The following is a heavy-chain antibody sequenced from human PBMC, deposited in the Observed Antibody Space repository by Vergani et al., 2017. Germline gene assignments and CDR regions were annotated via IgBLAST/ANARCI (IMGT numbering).Heavy chain of an antibody. CDR1: GFTFSSYG. D-gene: IGHD3-22*01. CDR2: ISYDGSNK. Sequence: QVQLVESGGGVVQPGRSLRLSCAASGFTFSSYGMHWVRQAPGKGLEWVAVISYDGSNKYYADSVKGRFTISRDNSKNTLYLQMNSLRAEDTAVYYCASDRAYYYDSSGYNFDYWGQGTLVTVSS. V-gene: IGHV3-30*03. CDR3: ASDRAYYYDSSGYNFDY. J-gene: IGHJ4*02.